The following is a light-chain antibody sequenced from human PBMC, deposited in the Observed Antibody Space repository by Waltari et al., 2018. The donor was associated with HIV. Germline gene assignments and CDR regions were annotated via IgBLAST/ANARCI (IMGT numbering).Light chain of an antibody. CDR2: EAT. J-gene: IGLJ3*02. Sequence: PPSASGSPGQSVTISCTGTSSDVGGYNFVSWYQQHPGKAPKLLIFEATKRPSGVPDRFSGSKSGNTASLTVSGLQAEDEADYYCSSYAGSSTLMFGGGTKLTVL. V-gene: IGLV2-8*01. CDR1: SSDVGGYNF. CDR3: SSYAGSSTLM.